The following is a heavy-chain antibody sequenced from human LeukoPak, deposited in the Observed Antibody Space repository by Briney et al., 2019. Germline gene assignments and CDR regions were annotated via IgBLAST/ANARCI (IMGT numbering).Heavy chain of an antibody. CDR2: ISSDSSYI. CDR3: AKDEKPDGRWNIDH. CDR1: GFTFSNYN. D-gene: IGHD1/OR15-1a*01. Sequence: GGSLRLSCAASGFTFSNYNMNWVRQAPGKGLEWVSSISSDSSYIYYADSVKGRFTISRDNSKNTLWLQMVSLRAEDMAVYYCAKDEKPDGRWNIDHWGQGTLVTVSS. V-gene: IGHV3-21*04. J-gene: IGHJ4*02.